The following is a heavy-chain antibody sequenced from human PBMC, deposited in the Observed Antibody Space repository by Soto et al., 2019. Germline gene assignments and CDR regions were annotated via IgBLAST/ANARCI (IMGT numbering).Heavy chain of an antibody. V-gene: IGHV4-39*01. Sequence: SAALSSTGAGSGGSVTTCRYFWGWISQPPGKGLEWIGDIYYVGSTFYNPSLKSRVTISVDTSKSQFSLNLNSVTAADTAVYFCARHVRYYGSGEDRGFGDYGGQGALVPVSS. CDR1: GGSVTTCRYF. CDR2: IYYVGST. CDR3: ARHVRYYGSGEDRGFGDY. D-gene: IGHD3-10*01. J-gene: IGHJ4*02.